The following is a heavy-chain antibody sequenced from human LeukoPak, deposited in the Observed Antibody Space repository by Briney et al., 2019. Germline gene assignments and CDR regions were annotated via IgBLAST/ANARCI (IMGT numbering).Heavy chain of an antibody. CDR3: ASLYCTRTSCYLDP. V-gene: IGHV4-59*01. CDR2: IYYSGST. Sequence: SETLSLTCTVSGGSISSYYWSWIRQPPGKGLEWIGYIYYSGSTSYSPSLKSRVTISEDTSKNQFSLKLRSVTAADTALYFCASLYCTRTSCYLDPWGQGSLVTVSS. J-gene: IGHJ5*02. D-gene: IGHD2-2*01. CDR1: GGSISSYY.